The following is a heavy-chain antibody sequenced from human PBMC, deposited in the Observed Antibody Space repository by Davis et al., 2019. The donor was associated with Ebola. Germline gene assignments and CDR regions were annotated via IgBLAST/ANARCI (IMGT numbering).Heavy chain of an antibody. CDR3: ARGQYYYDSSGYYPADY. J-gene: IGHJ4*02. CDR1: GFTFSSYA. D-gene: IGHD3-22*01. V-gene: IGHV3-23*01. Sequence: GGSLRLSCAASGFTFSSYAMSWVRQAPGKGLEWVSAISGSGGSTYYADSVKGLFTISRDNSKNTLYLQMNSLRAEDTAVYYCARGQYYYDSSGYYPADYWGQGTLVTVSS. CDR2: ISGSGGST.